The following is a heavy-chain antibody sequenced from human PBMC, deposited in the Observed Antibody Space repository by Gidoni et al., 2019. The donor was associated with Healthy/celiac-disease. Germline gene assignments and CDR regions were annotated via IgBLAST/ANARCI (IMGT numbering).Heavy chain of an antibody. V-gene: IGHV1-3*01. CDR2: INAGNGNT. CDR3: ASDRQLCLFWFDP. Sequence: QVQLGQSGAEVKKPGASVKVSCKASGYTVTGYAMHWVRQAPGQSLEWMGWINAGNGNTKYSPMFQGIVTISRDSSASTAYMVLSSLSSDATAVYYFASDRQLCLFWFDPWGQGTLVTVSS. D-gene: IGHD5-18*01. CDR1: GYTVTGYA. J-gene: IGHJ5*02.